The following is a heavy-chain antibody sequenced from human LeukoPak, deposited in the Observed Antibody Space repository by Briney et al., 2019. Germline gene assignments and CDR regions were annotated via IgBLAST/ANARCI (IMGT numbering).Heavy chain of an antibody. Sequence: LAGGSLRLSCAASGFTFSSYAMHWVRQAPGKGLEWVAVISYDGSNKYYADSVKGRFTISRDNSKNTLYLQMNSLRAEDTAVYYCARGSAASWGQGTLVTVSS. D-gene: IGHD6-25*01. CDR2: ISYDGSNK. CDR1: GFTFSSYA. V-gene: IGHV3-30-3*01. CDR3: ARGSAAS. J-gene: IGHJ5*02.